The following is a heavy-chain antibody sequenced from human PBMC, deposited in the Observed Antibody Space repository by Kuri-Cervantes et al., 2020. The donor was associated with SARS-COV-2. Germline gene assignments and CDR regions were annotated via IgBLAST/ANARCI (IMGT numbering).Heavy chain of an antibody. J-gene: IGHJ3*01. Sequence: GESLKISCAASGFTFSSYGMHWVRQAPGKGLEWVAVIWYDGSNKYYADSVKGRFTISRDNSKNTLYLQMNSLRAEDTAVYFCARWPPGSYRPHDAFDVWGQGTMVTVSS. CDR3: ARWPPGSYRPHDAFDV. V-gene: IGHV3-33*01. CDR2: IWYDGSNK. CDR1: GFTFSSYG. D-gene: IGHD1-26*01.